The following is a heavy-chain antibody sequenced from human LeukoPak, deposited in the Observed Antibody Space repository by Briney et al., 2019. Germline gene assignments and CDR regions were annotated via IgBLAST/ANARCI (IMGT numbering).Heavy chain of an antibody. CDR3: AKGYTKGVNQEVWLDP. Sequence: PSETLSLTCTVSGGSISSRSYSWGWIRQPPGKGLEWIGSMYYTGNTDYNPSLKSRLTMSVDTSKNQFSLKLSSVTAADTAVYFCAKGYTKGVNQEVWLDPWGQGTLVTVSS. D-gene: IGHD2-8*01. J-gene: IGHJ5*02. V-gene: IGHV4-39*07. CDR1: GGSISSRSYS. CDR2: MYYTGNT.